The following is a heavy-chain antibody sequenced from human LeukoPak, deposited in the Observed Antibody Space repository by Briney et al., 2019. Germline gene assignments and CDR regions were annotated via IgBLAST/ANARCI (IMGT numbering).Heavy chain of an antibody. V-gene: IGHV1-8*01. J-gene: IGHJ4*02. CDR1: GYTFTSYD. Sequence: GASVKVSCKASGYTFTSYDINWVRQATGQGLEWMGLMNPNSGNTGYAQKFQGRVTMTMNTSISTAYMELSSLRSEDTAVYYCARTKTMVVPSLSYWGQGTLVTVSS. CDR3: ARTKTMVVPSLSY. D-gene: IGHD4-23*01. CDR2: MNPNSGNT.